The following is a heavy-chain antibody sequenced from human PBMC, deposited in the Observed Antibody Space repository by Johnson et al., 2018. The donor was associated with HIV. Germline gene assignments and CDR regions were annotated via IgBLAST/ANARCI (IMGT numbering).Heavy chain of an antibody. Sequence: VQLVESGGGLVQPGGSLRLSCAASGFTVSSNYWMQWVRQAPGKGLVWVSRINGDGSRSTYADSVKGRFTIARDNAKNTLYLEMKSLRSADTAVYYCARTSCSGASCLGYAPFDVWGQGTMVTVSS. CDR1: GFTVSSNYW. V-gene: IGHV3-74*02. CDR2: INGDGSRS. D-gene: IGHD2-15*01. CDR3: ARTSCSGASCLGYAPFDV. J-gene: IGHJ3*01.